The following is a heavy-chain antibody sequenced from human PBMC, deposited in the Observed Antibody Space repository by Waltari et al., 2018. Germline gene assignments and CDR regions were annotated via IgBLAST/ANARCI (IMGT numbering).Heavy chain of an antibody. Sequence: QVQLVESGGGVVQPGRSLRLSCAASGFTFSSYGMHWVRQAPGKGLGWVAVIWYDGSNKYYADSVKGRFTISRDNSKNTLYLQMNSLRAEDTAMYYCAKETYSRPFDYWGQGTLVTVSS. CDR1: GFTFSSYG. D-gene: IGHD6-13*01. CDR3: AKETYSRPFDY. J-gene: IGHJ4*02. V-gene: IGHV3-30*18. CDR2: IWYDGSNK.